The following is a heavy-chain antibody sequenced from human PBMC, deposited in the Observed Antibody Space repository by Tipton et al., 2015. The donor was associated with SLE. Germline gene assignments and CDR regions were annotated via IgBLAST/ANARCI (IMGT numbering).Heavy chain of an antibody. CDR3: AKESPDYYYMDV. V-gene: IGHV3-23*01. CDR1: GFTFSSYA. J-gene: IGHJ6*03. CDR2: ISGSGGST. Sequence: SLRLSCAASGFTFSSYAKSWVRQAPGKGLEWVSSISGSGGSTNHADSVKGRFTISRDNSKNTLYLQMNSLRAEDTAVYYCAKESPDYYYMDVWGKGTTVTVSS.